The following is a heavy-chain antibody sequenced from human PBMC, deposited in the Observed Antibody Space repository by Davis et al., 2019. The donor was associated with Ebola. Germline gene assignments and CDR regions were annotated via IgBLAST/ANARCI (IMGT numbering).Heavy chain of an antibody. D-gene: IGHD3-22*01. CDR1: GFTFSSYA. CDR2: ISYDGSNK. J-gene: IGHJ4*02. V-gene: IGHV3-30-3*02. Sequence: PGGSLRLSCAASGFTFSSYAMHWVRQAPGKGLEWVAVISYDGSNKYYADSVKGRFTISRDNSKKTLYLQMHTLTAGDTAVYYCAKVWAVFGYTDSSGYFDYWGQGALITVSS. CDR3: AKVWAVFGYTDSSGYFDY.